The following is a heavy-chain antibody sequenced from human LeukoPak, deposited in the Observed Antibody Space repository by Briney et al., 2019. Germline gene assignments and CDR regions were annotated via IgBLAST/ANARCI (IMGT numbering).Heavy chain of an antibody. Sequence: GASVKVSCKXSGYTFTSYGISWVRQAPGQGLEGMGWISAYNGNTNYAQKLQGRVTMTTDTSTSTAYMELRSLRSDDTAVYYCARDWGYCSSTSCYLVWGQGTLVTVSS. D-gene: IGHD2-2*01. CDR3: ARDWGYCSSTSCYLV. V-gene: IGHV1-18*01. CDR1: GYTFTSYG. J-gene: IGHJ4*02. CDR2: ISAYNGNT.